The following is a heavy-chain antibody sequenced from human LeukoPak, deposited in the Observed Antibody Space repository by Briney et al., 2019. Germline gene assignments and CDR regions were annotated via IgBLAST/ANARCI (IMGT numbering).Heavy chain of an antibody. CDR1: GFTFDSYA. V-gene: IGHV3-23*01. D-gene: IGHD6-13*01. Sequence: GGSLRLSCAASGFTFDSYAMSWVRQAPGKGLEWVSGISGSGGSTYYADSVKGRFTISRDNSKNTLYLEMNSLRAEDTAVYYCAKVEAATAWFGVDVWGQGTTVTVSS. CDR2: ISGSGGST. J-gene: IGHJ6*02. CDR3: AKVEAATAWFGVDV.